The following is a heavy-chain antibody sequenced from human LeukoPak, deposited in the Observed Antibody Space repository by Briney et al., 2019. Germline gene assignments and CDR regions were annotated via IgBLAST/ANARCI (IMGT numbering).Heavy chain of an antibody. CDR1: GFTLSSYA. Sequence: GGSLRLSCAASGFTLSSYAMHWFRQAPGKGWEWVAVLSYVGSNKYYADSVKGRFTISRDNSKNTLYLQMNSLRAEDTAVYYCARESYSSSWYGADYYYGMDVWGQGTRSPSP. CDR3: ARESYSSSWYGADYYYGMDV. J-gene: IGHJ6*02. CDR2: LSYVGSNK. V-gene: IGHV3-30-3*01. D-gene: IGHD6-13*01.